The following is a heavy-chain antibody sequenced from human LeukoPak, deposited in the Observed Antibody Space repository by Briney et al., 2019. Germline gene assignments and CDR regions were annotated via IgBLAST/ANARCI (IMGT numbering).Heavy chain of an antibody. J-gene: IGHJ3*02. Sequence: GGSLRLSCAASGFTFSSYAMSWVRQAPGRGPEWVSAISGSGGSTYYADSVKGRFTISRDNSKNTLYLQMNSLRAEDTAVYYCAKDSYYDILTGYYRGAFDIWGQGTMVTVSS. CDR3: AKDSYYDILTGYYRGAFDI. V-gene: IGHV3-23*01. CDR1: GFTFSSYA. CDR2: ISGSGGST. D-gene: IGHD3-9*01.